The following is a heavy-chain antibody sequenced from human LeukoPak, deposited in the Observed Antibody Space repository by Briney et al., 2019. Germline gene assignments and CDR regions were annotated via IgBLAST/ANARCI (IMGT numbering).Heavy chain of an antibody. D-gene: IGHD3-3*01. CDR2: ISASGGST. CDR3: AKDMRSLEWGGMDV. V-gene: IGHV3-23*01. CDR1: GFTFSSYA. Sequence: GGSLRLSCAASGFTFSSYAMSWVRQAPGKGLGWVSVISASGGSTFYADSVKDRSTISRDNYKNTLYLQMNSLRDEDTAVYSCAKDMRSLEWGGMDVWGQGTTVTVSS. J-gene: IGHJ6*02.